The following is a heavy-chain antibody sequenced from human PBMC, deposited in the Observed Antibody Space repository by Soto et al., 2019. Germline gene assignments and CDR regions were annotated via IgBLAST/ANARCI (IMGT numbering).Heavy chain of an antibody. J-gene: IGHJ4*02. D-gene: IGHD1-1*01. Sequence: QVQLQESGPGLVKPSQTLSLTCTVSGASVSSGDYYWSCIRQPPGKGLEWIGYIYSSGGSYYNPSHKGRLTISIDTSKNQFSLMLNSVTVADTAIYYCVGTGTTDDYWGRGTLVTVSS. CDR3: VGTGTTDDY. V-gene: IGHV4-30-4*01. CDR2: IYSSGGS. CDR1: GASVSSGDYY.